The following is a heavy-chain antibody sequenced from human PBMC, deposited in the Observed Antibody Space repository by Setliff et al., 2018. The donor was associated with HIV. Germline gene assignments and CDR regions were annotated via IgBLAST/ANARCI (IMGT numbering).Heavy chain of an antibody. CDR1: GFTFSSYW. Sequence: TGGSLRLSCAASGFTFSSYWMSWVRQAPGKGLEWVANIKQDGSEKYYVDSVKGRFTISRDNAKNSLYLQMNSLRAEDTAVYYCARAQFTRSITMIVVVIPGYYYMDVWGKGTTVTVSS. J-gene: IGHJ6*03. V-gene: IGHV3-7*01. D-gene: IGHD3-22*01. CDR2: IKQDGSEK. CDR3: ARAQFTRSITMIVVVIPGYYYMDV.